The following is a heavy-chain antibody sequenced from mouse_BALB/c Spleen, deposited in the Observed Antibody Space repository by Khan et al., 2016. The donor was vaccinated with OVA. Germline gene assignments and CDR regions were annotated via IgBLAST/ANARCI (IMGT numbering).Heavy chain of an antibody. Sequence: VQLKESGPGLVKPSQSLSLTCTVTGYSITSGYAWNWIRQFPGNKLEWMGYISYSGVTSYTPSLKSRISITRDTSKNQLFLQLNSVTTADTATYYCARGNYCGYYFAYSGQGTTLTVSS. D-gene: IGHD1-1*01. CDR1: GYSITSGYA. CDR3: ARGNYCGYYFAY. J-gene: IGHJ2*01. CDR2: ISYSGVT. V-gene: IGHV3-2*02.